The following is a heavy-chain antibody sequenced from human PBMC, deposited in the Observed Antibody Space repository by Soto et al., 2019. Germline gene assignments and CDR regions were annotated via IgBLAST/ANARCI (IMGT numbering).Heavy chain of an antibody. Sequence: GGSLRLSCAASGFTFSSYGMHWVRQAPGKGLEWVAVISYDRSNKYYADSVKGRFTISRDNSKNTLYLQMNSLRAEDTAVYYCAKDLDYDFWSGYSCWGQGTLVTVSS. J-gene: IGHJ4*02. CDR3: AKDLDYDFWSGYSC. CDR2: ISYDRSNK. V-gene: IGHV3-30*18. D-gene: IGHD3-3*01. CDR1: GFTFSSYG.